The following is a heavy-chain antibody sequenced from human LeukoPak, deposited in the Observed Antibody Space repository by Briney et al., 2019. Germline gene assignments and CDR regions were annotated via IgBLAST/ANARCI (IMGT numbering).Heavy chain of an antibody. CDR2: IYYSGST. Sequence: SETLSLTCTVSGGSFSSYYWSWIRQPAGKGLEWIGYIYYSGSTNYNPSLKSRVTISVDASKNQFSLKLSSVTAADTAVYYCARTGRDGYNPRGYEFDYWGQGTLVTVSS. CDR3: ARTGRDGYNPRGYEFDY. J-gene: IGHJ4*02. CDR1: GGSFSSYY. V-gene: IGHV4-59*01. D-gene: IGHD5-24*01.